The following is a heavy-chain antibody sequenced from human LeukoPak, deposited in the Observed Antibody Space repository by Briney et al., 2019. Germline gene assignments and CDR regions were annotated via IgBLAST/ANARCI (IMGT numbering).Heavy chain of an antibody. CDR3: ARADYSDAFDI. CDR1: GYTVTGYY. V-gene: IGHV1-2*02. Sequence: GASVKVSCKASGYTVTGYYMHWVRRAPGQGLEWMGWINPNSGGTNYAQKFQGRVTMTRDTSISTAYMELSRLRSDDTAVYYCARADYSDAFDIWGQGTMVTVSS. CDR2: INPNSGGT. J-gene: IGHJ3*02. D-gene: IGHD4-11*01.